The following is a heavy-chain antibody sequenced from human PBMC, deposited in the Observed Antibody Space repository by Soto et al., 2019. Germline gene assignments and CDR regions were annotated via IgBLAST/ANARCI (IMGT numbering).Heavy chain of an antibody. CDR2: IIHSGDST. D-gene: IGHD3-16*02. CDR1: GFTLSSYA. J-gene: IGHJ4*02. Sequence: GGSLRLSCEASGFTLSSYAMHWVRQAPGKGLEWVSKIIHSGDSTYYADSVKGRFTISRDNSKNTLYLQMNSLRAEDTAVYYCAKYRSGRVDYWGQGTLVTVSS. V-gene: IGHV3-23*01. CDR3: AKYRSGRVDY.